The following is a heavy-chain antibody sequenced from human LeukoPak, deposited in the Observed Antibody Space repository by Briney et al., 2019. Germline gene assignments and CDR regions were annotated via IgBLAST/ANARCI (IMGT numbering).Heavy chain of an antibody. CDR2: IYYSGST. CDR3: ARGLESRGYVYRGLFYFWFDP. D-gene: IGHD6-25*01. CDR1: GGSISSSSYY. Sequence: SETLSLTCTVSGGSISSSSYYWGWIRQPPGKGLEWIGSIYYSGSTNYNPSLKSRVTISVDTSKNQFSLKLSSVTAADTAVYYCARGLESRGYVYRGLFYFWFDPWGQGTLVTVSS. J-gene: IGHJ5*02. V-gene: IGHV4-39*07.